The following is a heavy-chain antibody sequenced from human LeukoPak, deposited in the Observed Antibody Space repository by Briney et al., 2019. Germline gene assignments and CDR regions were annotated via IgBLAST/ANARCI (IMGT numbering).Heavy chain of an antibody. CDR3: AGGGGSGSGYGMDV. Sequence: ASVKVSCKASGYTFTGYYMHWVRQAPGQGLEWMGWINPISGGTNSAQKFQGRVTMTRDTFISTAYMDLSRLRFDDTAVYYCAGGGGSGSGYGMDVWGQGTTVTVSS. CDR2: INPISGGT. D-gene: IGHD3-10*01. V-gene: IGHV1-2*02. CDR1: GYTFTGYY. J-gene: IGHJ6*02.